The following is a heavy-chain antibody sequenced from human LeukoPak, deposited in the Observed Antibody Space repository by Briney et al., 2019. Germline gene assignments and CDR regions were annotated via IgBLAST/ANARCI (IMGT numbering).Heavy chain of an antibody. V-gene: IGHV4-30-4*01. Sequence: SETLSLTCTVSGGSISSGDYYWSWIRQPPGKGLEWIGYIYYSGSTYYNPSLKSRVTISVDTSKNQFSLKLSSVTAADTAVYYCARFYDFWRGAWIDYWGQGTLVTVSS. D-gene: IGHD3-3*01. CDR3: ARFYDFWRGAWIDY. CDR1: GGSISSGDYY. J-gene: IGHJ4*02. CDR2: IYYSGST.